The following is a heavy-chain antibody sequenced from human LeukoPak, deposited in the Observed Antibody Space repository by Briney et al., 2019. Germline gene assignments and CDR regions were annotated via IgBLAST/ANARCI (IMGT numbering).Heavy chain of an antibody. CDR1: GYTFTSYG. Sequence: ASVKVSCKASGYTFTSYGISWVRQAPGQGLEWMGGFDPEDGETIYAQKFQGRVTMTEDTSTDTAYMELSSLRSEDTAVYYCATAHMIYRVFDYWGQGTLVTVSS. CDR2: FDPEDGET. D-gene: IGHD3-16*01. CDR3: ATAHMIYRVFDY. V-gene: IGHV1-24*01. J-gene: IGHJ4*02.